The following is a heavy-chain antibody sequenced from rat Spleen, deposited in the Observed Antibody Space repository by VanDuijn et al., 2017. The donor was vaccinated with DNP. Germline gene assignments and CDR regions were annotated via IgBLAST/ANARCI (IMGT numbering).Heavy chain of an antibody. D-gene: IGHD1-12*02. CDR3: ANYNSYDGTY. Sequence: EVQLVETGGGLVRPGRSLKLSCVASGFTFSSYWMYWVRQAPGQGLEWVASITTDGGGTYYPDSVKGRFTISRDNADNTVYLQMNSLRSEDTATYYCANYNSYDGTYWGQGVMVTVSS. V-gene: IGHV5-58*01. J-gene: IGHJ2*01. CDR2: ITTDGGGT. CDR1: GFTFSSYW.